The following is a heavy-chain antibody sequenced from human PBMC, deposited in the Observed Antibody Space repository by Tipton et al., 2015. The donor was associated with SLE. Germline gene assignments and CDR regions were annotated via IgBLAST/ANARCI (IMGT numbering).Heavy chain of an antibody. D-gene: IGHD2-8*01. V-gene: IGHV3-20*04. CDR2: ITWSGSGI. CDR1: GFTFDDFG. Sequence: SLRLSCVASGFTFDDFGMSWIRHVPGKGLEWVAAITWSGSGIDYGDSVKGRFTISRDNAKNSLYLEMDSLRVDDTALYYCARRGVREMVDDAFDVWGQGTMVTVSS. CDR3: ARRGVREMVDDAFDV. J-gene: IGHJ3*01.